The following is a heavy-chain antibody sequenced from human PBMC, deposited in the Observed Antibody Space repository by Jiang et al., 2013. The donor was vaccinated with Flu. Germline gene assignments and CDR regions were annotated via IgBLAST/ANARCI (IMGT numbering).Heavy chain of an antibody. V-gene: IGHV1-3*04. CDR3: VKDRGTWDTVGSVYYFYLDV. J-gene: IGHJ6*03. CDR1: GNSQPNDG. Sequence: SGAEVKRPGASVKVSCKASGNSQPNDGFHWVRQAPGHRFEWLGWINSGNGDVKFSENFQGRITIARDTPASTVFMDLSSLRSEDTAIYYCVKDRGTWDTVGSVYYFYLDVWGKGTAVTVSS. CDR2: INSGNGDV. D-gene: IGHD1-26*01.